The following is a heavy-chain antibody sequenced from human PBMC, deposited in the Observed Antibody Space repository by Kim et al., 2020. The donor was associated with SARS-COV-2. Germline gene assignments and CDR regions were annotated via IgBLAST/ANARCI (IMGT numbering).Heavy chain of an antibody. CDR3: ARGGQQWHYDY. CDR2: INHSGST. D-gene: IGHD6-19*01. Sequence: SETLSLTCAVYGGSFSGYYWSWIRQPPGKGLEWIGEINHSGSTNYNPSLKSRVTISVDTSKNQFSLKLSSVTAADTAVYYCARGGQQWHYDYWGQGTLVTVSS. CDR1: GGSFSGYY. J-gene: IGHJ4*02. V-gene: IGHV4-34*01.